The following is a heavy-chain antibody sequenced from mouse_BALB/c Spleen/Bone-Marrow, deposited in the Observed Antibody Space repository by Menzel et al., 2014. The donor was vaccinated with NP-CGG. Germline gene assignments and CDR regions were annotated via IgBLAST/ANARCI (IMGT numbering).Heavy chain of an antibody. V-gene: IGHV14-3*02. D-gene: IGHD1-2*01. CDR2: IDPANGNT. CDR3: ARYRLGTYFDY. J-gene: IGHJ2*01. Sequence: QLQQSGAELVKPGASVKLSCTASGFNIKDTYMHWVKQRPEQGLEWIGRIDPANGNTKYDPKFQGKATITADTSSNTAYLQLSSLTSEDTAVYYCARYRLGTYFDYRGKAPLSQSPQ. CDR1: GFNIKDTY.